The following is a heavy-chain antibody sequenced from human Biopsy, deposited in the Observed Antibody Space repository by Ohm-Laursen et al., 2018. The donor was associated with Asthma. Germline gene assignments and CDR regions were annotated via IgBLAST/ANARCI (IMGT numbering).Heavy chain of an antibody. CDR1: GDSSNSGGYS. Sequence: TLSLTCTVSGDSSNSGGYSWSWVRQPPGKGLEWIGYIYYIGSTYYNPSLKSRVSISLDTSKNQFSLSLTSVTAADTAVYYCARTTYGDDGFDPWGQGTPVTVSS. D-gene: IGHD4-17*01. CDR3: ARTTYGDDGFDP. J-gene: IGHJ5*02. V-gene: IGHV4-31*03. CDR2: IYYIGST.